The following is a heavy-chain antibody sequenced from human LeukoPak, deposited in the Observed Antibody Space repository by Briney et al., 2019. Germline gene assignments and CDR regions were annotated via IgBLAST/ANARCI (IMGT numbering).Heavy chain of an antibody. J-gene: IGHJ4*02. V-gene: IGHV4-39*01. D-gene: IGHD1-26*01. Sequence: SETLALTCSVSGGSIGSSAYYWGWIRQAPGKGLEWIGNVFHSGGTYYNPSLQSRVTISIDTSKNQFSLKMTSMTATDTALYYCARSKSGSYHSPFDYWGQGTLLIVSS. CDR1: GGSIGSSAYY. CDR2: VFHSGGT. CDR3: ARSKSGSYHSPFDY.